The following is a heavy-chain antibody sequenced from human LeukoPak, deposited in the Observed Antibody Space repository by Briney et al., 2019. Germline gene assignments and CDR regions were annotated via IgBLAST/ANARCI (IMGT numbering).Heavy chain of an antibody. Sequence: ASVKVSCTASGGTFSSYAISWVRQAPGQGLEWMGGIIPIFGTANYAQKFQGRVTITADESTSTAYMELSSLRSEDTAVYYCARVAIRGSGWSRWGQGTLVTVSS. J-gene: IGHJ1*01. V-gene: IGHV1-69*01. CDR3: ARVAIRGSGWSR. CDR2: IIPIFGTA. CDR1: GGTFSSYA. D-gene: IGHD6-19*01.